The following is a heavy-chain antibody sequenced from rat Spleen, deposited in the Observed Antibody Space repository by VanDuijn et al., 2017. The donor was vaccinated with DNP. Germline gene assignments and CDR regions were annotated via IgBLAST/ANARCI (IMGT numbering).Heavy chain of an antibody. CDR1: GYSITSNY. CDR2: ISYSGST. J-gene: IGHJ4*01. Sequence: EVQLQESGPGLVKPSQSLSLTCSVTGYSITSNYWGWIRKFPGNKMEWIGHISYSGSTSYNPSLKSRISITRDTSKNQFFLQLNSVTTEDTATYYCARSPYDGYYHLYAMDAWGQGTSVTVSS. CDR3: ARSPYDGYYHLYAMDA. V-gene: IGHV3-1*01. D-gene: IGHD1-12*03.